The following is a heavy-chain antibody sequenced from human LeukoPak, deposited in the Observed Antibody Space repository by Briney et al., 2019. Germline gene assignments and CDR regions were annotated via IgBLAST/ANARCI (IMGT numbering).Heavy chain of an antibody. CDR2: INPSGGST. V-gene: IGHV1-46*01. J-gene: IGHJ3*02. CDR1: GYTFTSFH. Sequence: ASVKVSCKASGYTFTSFHMHWVRQAPGQGLEWMGIINPSGGSTSYAQKFQGRVTMTRDTSTRVYMELSSLRSEDTAVYYCAKSIAALNDAFDIWGQGTMVTVSS. CDR3: AKSIAALNDAFDI. D-gene: IGHD6-6*01.